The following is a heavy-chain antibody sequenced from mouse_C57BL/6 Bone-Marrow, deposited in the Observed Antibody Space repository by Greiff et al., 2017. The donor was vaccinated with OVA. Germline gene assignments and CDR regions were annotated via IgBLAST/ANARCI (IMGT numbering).Heavy chain of an antibody. CDR2: IDPENGDT. J-gene: IGHJ4*01. V-gene: IGHV14-4*01. Sequence: VQLQQSGAELVRPGASVKLSCTASGFNIKDDYMHWVKQRPEQGLEWIGWIDPENGDTEYASKFQGKATITADTSSNTAYLQLSSLTSEDTAVYYCTTTIYYGSSTDAMDYWGQGTSVTVSA. CDR1: GFNIKDDY. D-gene: IGHD1-1*01. CDR3: TTTIYYGSSTDAMDY.